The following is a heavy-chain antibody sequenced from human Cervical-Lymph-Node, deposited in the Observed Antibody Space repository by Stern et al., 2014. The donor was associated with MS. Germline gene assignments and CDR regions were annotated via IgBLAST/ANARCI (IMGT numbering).Heavy chain of an antibody. CDR2: IWYDGSNK. J-gene: IGHJ4*02. CDR3: ARGGYSYGFDY. Sequence: VQLVESGGGVVQPGRSLRLSCAASGFTFSSYGMHWVRQAPGKGLEGVAVIWYDGSNKYYADSVKGRFTISRDNSKNTLYLQMNSLRAEDTAVYYCARGGYSYGFDYWGQGTLVTVSS. V-gene: IGHV3-33*01. CDR1: GFTFSSYG. D-gene: IGHD5-18*01.